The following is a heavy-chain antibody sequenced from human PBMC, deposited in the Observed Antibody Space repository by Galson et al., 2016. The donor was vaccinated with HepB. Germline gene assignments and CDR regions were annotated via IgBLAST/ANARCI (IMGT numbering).Heavy chain of an antibody. D-gene: IGHD3-10*01. J-gene: IGHJ4*02. CDR2: ISSSSSYI. Sequence: LRLSCAASGFTFNSYTLNWVRQAPGKGLEWVSSISSSSSYIYYADSVKGRFTISRDNAKNSLYLQMNSLRAEDTAVYYCARGSGSYSFDYWGQGTLVTVSS. V-gene: IGHV3-21*01. CDR1: GFTFNSYT. CDR3: ARGSGSYSFDY.